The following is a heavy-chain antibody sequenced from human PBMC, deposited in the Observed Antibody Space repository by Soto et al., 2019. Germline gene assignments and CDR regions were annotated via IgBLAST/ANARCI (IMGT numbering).Heavy chain of an antibody. Sequence: SETLSLTCTVSGGSISSGGYYWSWIRQHPGKGLEWIGYIYYSGSTYYNPSLKSRVTISVDTSKNQFSLKLSSVTAADTAVYYCARGVPAADYYYYYYMDVWGKWTTVTV. V-gene: IGHV4-31*03. D-gene: IGHD2-2*01. CDR2: IYYSGST. CDR3: ARGVPAADYYYYYYMDV. CDR1: GGSISSGGYY. J-gene: IGHJ6*03.